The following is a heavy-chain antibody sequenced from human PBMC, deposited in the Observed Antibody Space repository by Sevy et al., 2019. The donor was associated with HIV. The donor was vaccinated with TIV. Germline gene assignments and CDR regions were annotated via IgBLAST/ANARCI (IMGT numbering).Heavy chain of an antibody. Sequence: GGSLRLSCAASGFTFSSYAMHWVRQAPGKGLEWVAVISYDGSNKYYADSVKGRFTISRDNSKNTLYRQMNSLRAEDTAVYYCARDHGAAFGGVIVPDYWGQGTLVTVSS. D-gene: IGHD3-16*02. J-gene: IGHJ4*02. CDR2: ISYDGSNK. CDR1: GFTFSSYA. V-gene: IGHV3-30-3*01. CDR3: ARDHGAAFGGVIVPDY.